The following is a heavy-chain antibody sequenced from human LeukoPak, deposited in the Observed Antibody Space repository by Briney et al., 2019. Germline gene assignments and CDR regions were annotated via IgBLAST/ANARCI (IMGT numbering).Heavy chain of an antibody. CDR1: GFTFSDYY. J-gene: IGHJ6*02. Sequence: GGSLRLSCAASGFTFSDYYMSWIRQAPGKGLEWVSYISSSGSTIYYADSVKGRFTISRDNAKNSLYLQMNSLRAEDTAVYYCAGNYDILTGYYGRYGMDVWGQGTTVTVSS. D-gene: IGHD3-9*01. V-gene: IGHV3-11*01. CDR2: ISSSGSTI. CDR3: AGNYDILTGYYGRYGMDV.